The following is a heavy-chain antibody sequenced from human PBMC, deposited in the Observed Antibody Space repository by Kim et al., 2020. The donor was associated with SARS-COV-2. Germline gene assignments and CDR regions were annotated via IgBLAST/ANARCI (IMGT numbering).Heavy chain of an antibody. V-gene: IGHV3-23*01. CDR1: GFTFSSYA. D-gene: IGHD6-13*01. J-gene: IGHJ5*02. CDR2: ISASGGST. CDR3: AKDSSSWPGSSWFDP. Sequence: GGSLRLSCAASGFTFSSYAMSWVRQAPGKGLEWVSAISASGGSTYYADSVKGRFTISRDNSKNTLYLQMNSLRAEDTAVYYCAKDSSSWPGSSWFDPWGQGTLVTVSS.